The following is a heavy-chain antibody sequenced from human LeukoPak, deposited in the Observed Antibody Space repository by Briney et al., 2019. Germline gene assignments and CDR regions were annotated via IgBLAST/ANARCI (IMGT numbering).Heavy chain of an antibody. Sequence: GGSLSLSCAASGFTFDDYAMHWVRHGPGQGLEWVSGVSWNSDRTAYADSVKGRFTISRDNANNSLYLQINSRRAEDMAFYYCARSQRKDQLLFGYYFDYWGQGALVAVSS. J-gene: IGHJ4*02. D-gene: IGHD2-2*01. V-gene: IGHV3-9*03. CDR3: ARSQRKDQLLFGYYFDY. CDR2: VSWNSDRT. CDR1: GFTFDDYA.